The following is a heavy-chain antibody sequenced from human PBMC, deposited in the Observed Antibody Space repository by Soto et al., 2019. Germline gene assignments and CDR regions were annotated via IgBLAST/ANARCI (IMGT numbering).Heavy chain of an antibody. Sequence: PGGSLRLSCGASGFTFSTYTMSWVRRAPGEGLEWGSAISGSGASPSYADSVQGRFTISRDNPKRTLYLQMNNLRAEDTAVYYCAKARCSTTNCYVPDYWGQGTLVTVSS. V-gene: IGHV3-23*01. CDR3: AKARCSTTNCYVPDY. J-gene: IGHJ4*02. D-gene: IGHD2-2*01. CDR2: ISGSGASP. CDR1: GFTFSTYT.